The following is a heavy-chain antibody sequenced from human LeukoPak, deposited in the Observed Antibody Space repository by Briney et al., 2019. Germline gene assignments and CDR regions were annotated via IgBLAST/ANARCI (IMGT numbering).Heavy chain of an antibody. CDR2: IYYSGST. Sequence: SETLSLTCTVSGGSISSYYWSWIRQPPGKGLEWIGYIYYSGSTNYTPSLKSRITISVDTSKNQFSLKLSSVTAADTAVYYCARDYYDSSDAYYFDYWGQGTLVTVSS. CDR1: GGSISSYY. CDR3: ARDYYDSSDAYYFDY. V-gene: IGHV4-59*01. D-gene: IGHD3-22*01. J-gene: IGHJ4*02.